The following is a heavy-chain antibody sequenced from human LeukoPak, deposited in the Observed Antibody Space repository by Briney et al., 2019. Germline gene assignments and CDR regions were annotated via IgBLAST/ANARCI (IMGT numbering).Heavy chain of an antibody. J-gene: IGHJ4*02. V-gene: IGHV4-39*01. CDR2: IYYSGST. D-gene: IGHD3-10*01. CDR1: GGSISSSSYY. Sequence: SETLSPTCTVSGGSISSSSYYWGWIRQPPGKGLEWIGNIYYSGSTNLNSSLKSRVTISVDTSKNQFSLKLSSVTAADTAVYYCARLAPSNYHGGSGCLDYWGQGTLVTVSS. CDR3: ARLAPSNYHGGSGCLDY.